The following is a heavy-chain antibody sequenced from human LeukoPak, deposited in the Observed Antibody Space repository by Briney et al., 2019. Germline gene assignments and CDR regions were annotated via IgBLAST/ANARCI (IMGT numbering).Heavy chain of an antibody. V-gene: IGHV3-21*01. CDR2: ISSSGSYI. CDR1: GFTFSTYS. J-gene: IGHJ2*01. Sequence: GGSLRLSCAASGFTFSTYSMNWVRQAPGKGLEWVSSISSSGSYIYYADSVKGRFTISRDNDKNSLYLQMNSLRAKDTAVYYCARAPKVGRYGYFDLWGRGTLVTVSS. CDR3: ARAPKVGRYGYFDL. D-gene: IGHD4-23*01.